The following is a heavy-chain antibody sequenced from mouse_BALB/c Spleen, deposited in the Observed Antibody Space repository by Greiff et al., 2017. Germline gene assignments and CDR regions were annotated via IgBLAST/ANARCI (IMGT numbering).Heavy chain of an antibody. V-gene: IGHV3-2*02. CDR2: ISYSGST. Sequence: EVKLMESGPGLVKPSQSLSLTCTVTGYSITSDYAWNWIRQFPGNKLEWMGYISYSGSTSYNPSLKSRISITRDTSKNQFFLQLNSVTTEDTATYYCARNYGYLYYFDYWGQGTTLTVSS. CDR1: GYSITSDYA. CDR3: ARNYGYLYYFDY. D-gene: IGHD1-2*01. J-gene: IGHJ2*01.